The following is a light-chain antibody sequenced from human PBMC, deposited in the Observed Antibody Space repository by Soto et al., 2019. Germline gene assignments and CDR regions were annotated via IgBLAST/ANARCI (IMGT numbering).Light chain of an antibody. J-gene: IGLJ3*02. Sequence: QSALTQPRSVSGSPGQSVTISCTGTSSDVGGYNYVSWYQQHPGKAPKLMIYDVSKRPSGVPDRFSGSKSGSTASLTISGLPAEDEADYYCCSSAGSYTSVFGGGTKLTVL. CDR3: CSSAGSYTSV. CDR2: DVS. V-gene: IGLV2-11*01. CDR1: SSDVGGYNY.